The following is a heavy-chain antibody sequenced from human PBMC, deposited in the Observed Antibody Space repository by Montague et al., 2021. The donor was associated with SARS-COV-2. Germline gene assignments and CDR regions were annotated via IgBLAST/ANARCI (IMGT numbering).Heavy chain of an antibody. D-gene: IGHD6-13*01. CDR3: ARHWGIAAAGN. CDR2: INYSGTT. V-gene: IGHV4-39*01. J-gene: IGHJ4*02. CDR1: GGSITSRTYY. Sequence: SETLSLTCSVSGGSITSRTYYWGCIRQSPGKGLEWIGAINYSGTTYYNPSLKSRVTISLDTAKNQFSLKMTSVTAADTAVYYCARHWGIAAAGNWGQGTLVTVSS.